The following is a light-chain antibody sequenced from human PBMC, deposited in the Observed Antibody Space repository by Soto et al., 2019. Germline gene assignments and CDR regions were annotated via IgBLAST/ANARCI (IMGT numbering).Light chain of an antibody. CDR3: SSYTGSGTLV. Sequence: QSALTQPASVSGSPGQSITISCTGTSSDVGGYNYVSWYQQHPGKAPKLMIYEVRNRPSGVSNRFSGSRSGITASLTISGFQAEDEADYYCSSYTGSGTLVFGGGTQLTVL. CDR1: SSDVGGYNY. J-gene: IGLJ3*02. CDR2: EVR. V-gene: IGLV2-14*01.